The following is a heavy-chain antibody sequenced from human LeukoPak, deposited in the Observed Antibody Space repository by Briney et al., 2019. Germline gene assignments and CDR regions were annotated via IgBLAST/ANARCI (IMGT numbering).Heavy chain of an antibody. CDR2: IYYSGST. CDR3: ARLRTYYDFWSGYYGPYYFDY. J-gene: IGHJ4*02. D-gene: IGHD3-3*01. Sequence: SETLSFTCTVSGGSISSYYWSWIWQPPGKGLEWIGYIYYSGSTNYNPSLKSRVTISVDTSKNQFSLKLSSVTAADTAVYYCARLRTYYDFWSGYYGPYYFDYWGQGTLVTVSS. CDR1: GGSISSYY. V-gene: IGHV4-59*08.